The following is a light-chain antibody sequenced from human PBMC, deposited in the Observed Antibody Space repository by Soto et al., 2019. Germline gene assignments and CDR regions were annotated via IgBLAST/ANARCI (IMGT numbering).Light chain of an antibody. CDR2: DTS. J-gene: IGLJ2*01. V-gene: IGLV7-46*01. CDR1: TGAVTSGQC. CDR3: LLSYSGAVL. Sequence: QAVVTQEPSLTVSPGGTVTLTCGSSTGAVTSGQCPYWLQQKPGQAPRTLIYDTSNKHSWTPARFSGSLLGGKASLTLSGAQPEDEAEYYCLLSYSGAVLFGGGTKVTVL.